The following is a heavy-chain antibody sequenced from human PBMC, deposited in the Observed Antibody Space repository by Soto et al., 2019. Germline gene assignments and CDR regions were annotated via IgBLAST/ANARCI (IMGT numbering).Heavy chain of an antibody. CDR3: ARGGDLVVAATHFDY. J-gene: IGHJ4*02. D-gene: IGHD2-15*01. CDR2: IIPIFGTA. CDR1: GGTFSSYA. Sequence: QVQLVQSGAAVKKPGSSVKVSGKASGGTFSSYAISWVRQAPGQGLEWMGGIIPIFGTANYAQKFQGRVTITADESTSTAYMELSSLRSEDTAVYYCARGGDLVVAATHFDYWGQGTLVTVSS. V-gene: IGHV1-69*12.